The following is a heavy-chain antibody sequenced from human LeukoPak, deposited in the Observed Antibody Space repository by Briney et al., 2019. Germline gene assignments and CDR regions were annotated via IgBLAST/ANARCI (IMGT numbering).Heavy chain of an antibody. D-gene: IGHD5-12*01. CDR2: IYYSGNT. CDR3: ARGPSKRLRATRGAFDI. J-gene: IGHJ3*02. V-gene: IGHV4-59*12. Sequence: SESLSLTCTVSGGSISNKYWSWIRQPPGRGLEWIGYIYYSGNTNYNPSLKSRVTISVDTSKNQFSLKLSSVTAADTAVYYCARGPSKRLRATRGAFDIWGQGTMVTVSS. CDR1: GGSISNKY.